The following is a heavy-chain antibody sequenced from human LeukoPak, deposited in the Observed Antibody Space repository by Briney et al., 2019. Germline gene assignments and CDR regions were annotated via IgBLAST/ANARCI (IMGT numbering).Heavy chain of an antibody. CDR3: ARALYYDFWSGYRDYYYYYMDV. D-gene: IGHD3-3*01. V-gene: IGHV3-48*01. Sequence: GGSLRLSCAASGFTFSSYSMNWVRQAPGKGLEWVSYISSSSSTIYYADSVKGRFTISRDNAKNSLYLHMNSLRAEDTLVYFCARALYYDFWSGYRDYYYYYMDVWGKGTTVTVSS. CDR2: ISSSSSTI. J-gene: IGHJ6*03. CDR1: GFTFSSYS.